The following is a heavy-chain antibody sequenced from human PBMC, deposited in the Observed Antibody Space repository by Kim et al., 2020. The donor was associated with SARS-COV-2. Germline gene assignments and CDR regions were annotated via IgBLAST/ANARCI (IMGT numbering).Heavy chain of an antibody. CDR3: ALELPYYGMDV. J-gene: IGHJ6*02. CDR2: NT. D-gene: IGHD1-7*01. V-gene: IGHV1-18*01. Sequence: NTNYDQKLQGRVTMTTDTSTSTAYMELRSLRSDDTAVYYCALELPYYGMDVWGQGTTVTVSS.